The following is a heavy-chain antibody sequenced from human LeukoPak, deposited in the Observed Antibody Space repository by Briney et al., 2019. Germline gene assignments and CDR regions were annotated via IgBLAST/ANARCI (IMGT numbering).Heavy chain of an antibody. V-gene: IGHV3-23*01. Sequence: GGSLRLSCAASGFTVSSNYMSWVRQAPGKGLEWVSAISGSGGSTYYADSVKGRFTISRDNSKNTLYLQMNSLRAEDTAVYYCAKDRPGYSSSWYYFDYWGQGTLVTVSS. CDR3: AKDRPGYSSSWYYFDY. J-gene: IGHJ4*02. D-gene: IGHD6-13*01. CDR1: GFTVSSNY. CDR2: ISGSGGST.